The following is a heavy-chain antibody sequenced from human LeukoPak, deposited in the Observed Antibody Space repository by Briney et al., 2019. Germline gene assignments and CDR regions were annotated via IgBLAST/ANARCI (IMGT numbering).Heavy chain of an antibody. CDR1: GGSISSSNW. D-gene: IGHD6-13*01. Sequence: SGTLSLTCAVSGGSISSSNWWSWVRQPPGKGPEWIGEIYHSGSTNYNPSLKSRVTISVDKSKNQFSLKLSSVTAADTAVYYCARTPSRTLIAAAGTDFDFWGQGTLVTVSS. CDR3: ARTPSRTLIAAAGTDFDF. CDR2: IYHSGST. V-gene: IGHV4-4*02. J-gene: IGHJ4*02.